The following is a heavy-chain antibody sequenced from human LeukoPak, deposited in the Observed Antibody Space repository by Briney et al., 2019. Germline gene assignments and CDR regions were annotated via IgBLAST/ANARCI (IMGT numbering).Heavy chain of an antibody. CDR1: GFTFSSYS. CDR2: ISSSSSYI. D-gene: IGHD3-3*01. Sequence: GGSLRLSCAASGFTFSSYSMNWVRQAPGKGLEWVSSISSSSSYIYYADSVKGRFTISRDNAKNSLYLQMNSLRAEDTAVYYCAGEISYYDFWSGPGYWGQGTLVTVSS. V-gene: IGHV3-21*01. J-gene: IGHJ4*02. CDR3: AGEISYYDFWSGPGY.